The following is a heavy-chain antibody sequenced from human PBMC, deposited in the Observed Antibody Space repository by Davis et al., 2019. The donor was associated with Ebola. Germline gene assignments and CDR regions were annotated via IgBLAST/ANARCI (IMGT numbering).Heavy chain of an antibody. V-gene: IGHV3-7*03. CDR2: IKQDGSEK. CDR1: GFTFSSYW. D-gene: IGHD3-10*01. CDR3: ARSGFGEGRAYGMDV. J-gene: IGHJ6*02. Sequence: GGSLRLSCAASGFTFSSYWMSWVRQAPGKGLEWVANIKQDGSEKYYVDSVKGRFTISRDNAKNSLYLQMNSLRAEDTAVYYCARSGFGEGRAYGMDVWGQGTTVTVSS.